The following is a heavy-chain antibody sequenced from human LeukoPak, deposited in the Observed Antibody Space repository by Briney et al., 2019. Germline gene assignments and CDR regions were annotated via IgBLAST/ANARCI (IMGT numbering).Heavy chain of an antibody. Sequence: GESLRLSCAASGFTFSDYSMNWVRQAPGKGLEWVSSISSSSFIYYADSVKGRFTISRDNAKNSLYLQMNSLRAEDTAVYYCARERGAGLISSWIDYWGQGTLVTVSS. CDR2: ISSSSFI. D-gene: IGHD6-13*01. CDR3: ARERGAGLISSWIDY. J-gene: IGHJ4*02. CDR1: GFTFSDYS. V-gene: IGHV3-69-1*01.